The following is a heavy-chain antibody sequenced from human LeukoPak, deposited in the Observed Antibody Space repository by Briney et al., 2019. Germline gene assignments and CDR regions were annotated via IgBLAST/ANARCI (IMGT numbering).Heavy chain of an antibody. CDR3: ARDPTLYSSGLNWSDP. Sequence: KTGGSLRLSCAASGFTFSSYSMNWVRQAPGKGLEWVSSISSSSSYIYYADSVKGRFTISRDNAKNSLYLQMNSLRAEDTAVYYCARDPTLYSSGLNWSDPWGQGTLVTVSS. V-gene: IGHV3-21*01. D-gene: IGHD6-19*01. CDR2: ISSSSSYI. J-gene: IGHJ5*02. CDR1: GFTFSSYS.